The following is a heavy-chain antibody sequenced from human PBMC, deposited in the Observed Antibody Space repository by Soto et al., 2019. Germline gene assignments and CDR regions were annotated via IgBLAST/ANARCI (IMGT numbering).Heavy chain of an antibody. V-gene: IGHV4-59*01. J-gene: IGHJ4*01. D-gene: IGHD2-15*01. CDR2: IFHSGNA. CDR3: ARAHAPTLPFDS. CDR1: GGSIRNVY. Sequence: SETLSLTCTVSGGSIRNVYWSWIRQAPGKGLEWIGFIFHSGNAKYNPSLKSRVTISVDTSKNQFSLSLGSVTAADTAVYFCARAHAPTLPFDSWGQGTLVTVSS.